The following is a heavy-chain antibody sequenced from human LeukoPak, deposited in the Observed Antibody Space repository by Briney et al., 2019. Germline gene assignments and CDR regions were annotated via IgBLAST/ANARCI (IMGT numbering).Heavy chain of an antibody. CDR1: GFTFSSYG. Sequence: PGGSLRLSCAASGFTFSSYGMHWVRQAPGKGLEWVAVISYDGSNKYYADSVKGRFTISRDNSKNTLYLQMNSLRAEDTAVYYCAKPLYSYGFRDAFDIWGQGTMVTVSS. D-gene: IGHD5-18*01. CDR3: AKPLYSYGFRDAFDI. CDR2: ISYDGSNK. V-gene: IGHV3-30*18. J-gene: IGHJ3*02.